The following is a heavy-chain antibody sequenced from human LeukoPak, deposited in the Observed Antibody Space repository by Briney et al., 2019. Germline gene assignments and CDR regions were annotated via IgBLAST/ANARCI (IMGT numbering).Heavy chain of an antibody. CDR1: GGSINRHY. V-gene: IGHV4-59*11. Sequence: SETLSLTCAVSGGSINRHYWSWIRQPPGMGLEWVGYILYSGRTNYNPSLKSRLTMSVDTSKNQFSLNLRSATAADTAVYYCARGALASEATFDIWGQGTFVTVSS. CDR2: ILYSGRT. J-gene: IGHJ3*02. CDR3: ARGALASEATFDI. D-gene: IGHD6-6*01.